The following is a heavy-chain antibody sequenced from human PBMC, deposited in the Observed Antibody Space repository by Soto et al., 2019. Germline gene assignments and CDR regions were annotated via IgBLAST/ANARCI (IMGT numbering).Heavy chain of an antibody. D-gene: IGHD3-16*01. CDR2: ISAYNGNT. Sequence: QVQLVQSGGEVKKPGASVKVSCKASGYTFTNFGISWVRQAPGQGLERMGWISAYNGNTNYAQKFQGRVTMTTDTSTSTDYLEVRRLRFDDTAVYYCARGGTRIDYWGQGTRVTVSS. J-gene: IGHJ4*02. CDR1: GYTFTNFG. V-gene: IGHV1-18*01. CDR3: ARGGTRIDY.